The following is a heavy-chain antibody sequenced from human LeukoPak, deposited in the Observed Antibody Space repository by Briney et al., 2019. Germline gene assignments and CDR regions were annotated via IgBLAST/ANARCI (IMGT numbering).Heavy chain of an antibody. J-gene: IGHJ4*02. CDR1: AFTFSSYS. V-gene: IGHV3-21*01. Sequence: PGGSLRLSCTGYAFTFSSYSMNWVRQAPGQGLEWVSSISSSSSYIYYADSVKGRFTISRDNARNSLYLQMNSLRAEDTAVYYCARGGLRQNYFDYWGQGTLVTVSS. D-gene: IGHD4-17*01. CDR3: ARGGLRQNYFDY. CDR2: ISSSSSYI.